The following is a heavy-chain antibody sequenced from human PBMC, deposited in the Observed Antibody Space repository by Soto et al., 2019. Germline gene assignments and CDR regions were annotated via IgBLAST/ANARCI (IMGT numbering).Heavy chain of an antibody. CDR2: IYYNGNI. J-gene: IGHJ4*02. CDR3: ARGGYYGSSFDY. D-gene: IGHD3-10*01. V-gene: IGHV4-59*01. CDR1: GVSISSYY. Sequence: SETLSLTCTVSGVSISSYYWSWIRQAPGKGLEWIAYIYYNGNINYNPSLKSRATISIDVSKSQFSLKLNSVTAADTAVYYCARGGYYGSSFDYWGQGTLVTVSS.